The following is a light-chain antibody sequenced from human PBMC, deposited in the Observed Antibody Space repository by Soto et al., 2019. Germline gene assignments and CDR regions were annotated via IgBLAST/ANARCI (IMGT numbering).Light chain of an antibody. Sequence: QSALTQPASVSGSPGQSITFSCTGTSSDVGGYNYVSWYQQHPGKAPKLMIYEVSHRPSGVSNRFSGSKSGNTASLTISGLQAEDGADYYCSSYTSSRTHVFGTGTKVTVL. CDR2: EVS. V-gene: IGLV2-14*01. CDR3: SSYTSSRTHV. J-gene: IGLJ1*01. CDR1: SSDVGGYNY.